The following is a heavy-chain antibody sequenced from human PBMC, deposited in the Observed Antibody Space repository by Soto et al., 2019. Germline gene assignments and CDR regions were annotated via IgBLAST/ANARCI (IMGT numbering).Heavy chain of an antibody. V-gene: IGHV4-39*01. CDR2: IYYSGST. CDR3: ASCNSSSWRPLDY. CDR1: GGSISSSSYY. J-gene: IGHJ4*02. D-gene: IGHD6-13*01. Sequence: SETLSLTCTVSGGSISSSSYYWGWIRQPPGKGLEWIGSIYYSGSTYYNPSLKSRVTISVDTSKNQFSLKLSSVTAADTAVYYCASCNSSSWRPLDYWGQGTLVTVSS.